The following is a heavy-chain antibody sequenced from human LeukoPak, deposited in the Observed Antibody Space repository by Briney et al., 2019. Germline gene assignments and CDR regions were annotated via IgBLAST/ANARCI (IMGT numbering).Heavy chain of an antibody. CDR1: GFTFSNAW. J-gene: IGHJ4*02. CDR3: TTGSAPAAE. D-gene: IGHD2-2*01. Sequence: GGSLRLSCAASGFTFSNAWMSWVRQAPGKGLEWVGSIKRKTDGGTTDYAAPVKGRCTSSRDDSKNTLYLQMNSLKTEDTAVYYCTTGSAPAAEWGQGTLVTVSS. V-gene: IGHV3-15*01. CDR2: IKRKTDGGTT.